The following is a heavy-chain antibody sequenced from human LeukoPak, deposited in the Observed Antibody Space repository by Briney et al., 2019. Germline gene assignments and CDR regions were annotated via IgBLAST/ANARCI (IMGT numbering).Heavy chain of an antibody. CDR3: ARVRSSGSPLDY. V-gene: IGHV3-11*01. CDR1: GFTFSDYY. D-gene: IGHD3-22*01. Sequence: GGSLRLSCAASGFTFSDYYMTWIRQAPGKGLEWVSYIGSSGSIIHYADSVKGRFTISRDNAKNSVYLQMNTLRAEDTAVYYCARVRSSGSPLDYWGQGTLVTVSS. CDR2: IGSSGSII. J-gene: IGHJ4*02.